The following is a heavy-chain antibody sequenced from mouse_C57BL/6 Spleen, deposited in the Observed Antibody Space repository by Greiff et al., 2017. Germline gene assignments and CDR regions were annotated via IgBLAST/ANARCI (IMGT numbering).Heavy chain of an antibody. CDR1: GYTFTSYW. D-gene: IGHD2-4*01. CDR3: ARQGLRRREFAY. J-gene: IGHJ3*01. Sequence: QVQLQQPGAELVRPGSSVKLSCKASGYTFTSYWMDWVKQRPGQGLEWIGNIYPSDSETHYNQKFKDKATLTVDKSSSTAYMQLSSLTSEDSAVYYCARQGLRRREFAYWGQGTLVTVSA. CDR2: IYPSDSET. V-gene: IGHV1-61*01.